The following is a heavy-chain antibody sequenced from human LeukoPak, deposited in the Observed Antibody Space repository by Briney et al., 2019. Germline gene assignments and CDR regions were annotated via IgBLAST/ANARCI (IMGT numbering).Heavy chain of an antibody. Sequence: SETLSLTCTVSGYSISSGYYWGWIRQPPGKGLEWIGSIYHSGSTYYNPSLKSRVTISVDTSKNQFSLKLSSVTAADTAVYYCARAPLSSGYEWMVNAYFDYWGQGTLVTVSS. V-gene: IGHV4-38-2*02. CDR2: IYHSGST. CDR3: ARAPLSSGYEWMVNAYFDY. D-gene: IGHD3-22*01. J-gene: IGHJ4*02. CDR1: GYSISSGYY.